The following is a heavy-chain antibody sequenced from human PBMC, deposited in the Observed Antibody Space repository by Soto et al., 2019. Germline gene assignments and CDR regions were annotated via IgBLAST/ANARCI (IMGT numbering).Heavy chain of an antibody. D-gene: IGHD2-2*01. V-gene: IGHV3-30-3*01. Sequence: RGSLILSCVSSGFTFSIYAMDWVRQAPGKGLERVAVISYDGSNKYYADSVKGRFTISRDNSKNTLYLQMNSLRAEDTAVYYCASVPNTKYQLLWYYYYGMDVWGQGTTVTVSS. CDR3: ASVPNTKYQLLWYYYYGMDV. CDR2: ISYDGSNK. CDR1: GFTFSIYA. J-gene: IGHJ6*02.